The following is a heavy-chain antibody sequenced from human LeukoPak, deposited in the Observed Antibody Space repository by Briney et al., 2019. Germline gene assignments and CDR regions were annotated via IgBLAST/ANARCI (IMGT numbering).Heavy chain of an antibody. D-gene: IGHD1-26*01. CDR3: ARDQRVVGATGFDY. CDR2: ISSSSSYI. J-gene: IGHJ4*02. V-gene: IGHV3-21*01. Sequence: GSLRLSCAASGFTFSSYSMNWVRQAPGKGLEWVSSISSSSSYIYYADSVKGRFTISRDNAKNSLYLQMNSLRAEDTAVYYCARDQRVVGATGFDYWGQGTLVTVSS. CDR1: GFTFSSYS.